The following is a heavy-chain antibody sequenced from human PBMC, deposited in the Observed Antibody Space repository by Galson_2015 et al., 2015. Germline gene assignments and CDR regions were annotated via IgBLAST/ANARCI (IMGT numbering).Heavy chain of an antibody. J-gene: IGHJ4*02. CDR2: ISGSGGST. V-gene: IGHV3-23*01. Sequence: SLRLSCAASGFTFSSYAMSWVRQAPGKGLEWVSAISGSGGSTYYADSVKGRFTISRDNSKNTLYLQMNSLRAEDTAVYYCAKDKRFWSGYAVPPVWYYFDYWGQGTLVTVS. CDR1: GFTFSSYA. CDR3: AKDKRFWSGYAVPPVWYYFDY. D-gene: IGHD3-3*01.